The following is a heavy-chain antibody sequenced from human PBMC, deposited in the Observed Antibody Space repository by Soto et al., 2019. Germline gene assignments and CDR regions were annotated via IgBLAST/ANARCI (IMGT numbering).Heavy chain of an antibody. Sequence: QVQLQESGPGLVTPSQSLSLTCTVSGGSISSGAYYWRWIRQHPGRGLEWIGHISYSGKSDYNPSLESRVAISLDTPRNQFSLKLSSVTAADTAVHYCAASPNADFFDYWGPGALVTVSA. CDR2: ISYSGKS. CDR1: GGSISSGAYY. V-gene: IGHV4-31*03. CDR3: AASPNADFFDY. J-gene: IGHJ4*02.